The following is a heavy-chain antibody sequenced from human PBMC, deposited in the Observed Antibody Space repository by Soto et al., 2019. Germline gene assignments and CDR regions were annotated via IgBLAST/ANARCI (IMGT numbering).Heavy chain of an antibody. J-gene: IGHJ5*02. V-gene: IGHV1-3*01. CDR3: ARDNRYYFSGAGLGVDP. D-gene: IGHD2-15*01. Sequence: ASVKVSCKASGYTFTSYAMHWVRQAPGQRLEWMGWINAGNGNTKYSQKFQGRVTITRDTSASTAYMELSSLRSEDAAVYYCARDNRYYFSGAGLGVDPWGQGTLVTVSS. CDR1: GYTFTSYA. CDR2: INAGNGNT.